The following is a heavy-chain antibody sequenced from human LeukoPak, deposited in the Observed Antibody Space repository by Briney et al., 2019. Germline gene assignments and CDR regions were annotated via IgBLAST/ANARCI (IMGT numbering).Heavy chain of an antibody. D-gene: IGHD3-10*01. J-gene: IGHJ5*02. Sequence: GASVKVSCKASGYTFTSYDINWVRQATGQGLEWMGWMNPNSGNTGYAQKFQGRVTMTRNTSISTAYMELSSLRSEDTAVYYCARARWFRELFRDPNWFDPWGQGTLATVSS. V-gene: IGHV1-8*01. CDR3: ARARWFRELFRDPNWFDP. CDR2: MNPNSGNT. CDR1: GYTFTSYD.